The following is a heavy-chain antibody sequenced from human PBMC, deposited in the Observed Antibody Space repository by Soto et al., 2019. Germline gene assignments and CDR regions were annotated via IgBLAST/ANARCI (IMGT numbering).Heavy chain of an antibody. D-gene: IGHD3-10*01. CDR1: GYTFTSYA. CDR3: ASWVRGAYAFDI. CDR2: INAGNGNT. Sequence: ASVKVSCKASGYTFTSYAMHWVRQAPGQRLEWMGWINAGNGNTKYSQKFQGRVTITRDTSASTAYMELSSLRSEDTAVYYCASWVRGAYAFDIWGQGTMVTVSS. J-gene: IGHJ3*02. V-gene: IGHV1-3*01.